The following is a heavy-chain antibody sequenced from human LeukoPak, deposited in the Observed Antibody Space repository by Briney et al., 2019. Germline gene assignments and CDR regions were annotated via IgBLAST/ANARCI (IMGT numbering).Heavy chain of an antibody. D-gene: IGHD3-10*01. V-gene: IGHV5-51*01. CDR3: RPNP. J-gene: IGHJ5*02. Sequence: GESLKISCYVSGYSFTTYCIDWVRQMPGKGLEWMGIINHGDSDSWYSPPFQGQVTISADKSITNAFLLCSSLKASDSARECIRPNP. CDR1: GYSFTTYC. CDR2: INHGDSDS.